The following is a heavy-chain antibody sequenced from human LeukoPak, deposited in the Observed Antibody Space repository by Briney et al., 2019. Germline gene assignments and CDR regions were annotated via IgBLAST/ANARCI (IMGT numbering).Heavy chain of an antibody. CDR1: GGSISSGDYY. V-gene: IGHV4-30-4*08. J-gene: IGHJ3*02. CDR2: IYYSGST. CDR3: AGSESMWAFDI. D-gene: IGHD2-21*01. Sequence: TSQTLSLTCTVSGGSISSGDYYWSWIRQPPGKGVEWIGYIYYSGSTYYNPSLKSRVTISLDTSKNQFSLKLSSVTAADTAVYYCAGSESMWAFDIWGQGTMVTVSS.